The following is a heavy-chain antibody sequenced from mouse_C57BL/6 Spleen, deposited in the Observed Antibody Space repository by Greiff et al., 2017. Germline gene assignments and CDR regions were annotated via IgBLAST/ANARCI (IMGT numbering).Heavy chain of an antibody. CDR1: GYTFTSSW. CDR2: IHPNSGST. Sequence: QVQLQQPGAELVKPGASVKLSCKASGYTFTSSWMHWVKQRPGQGLEWIGMIHPNSGSTNYNEKFKSKATLTVDKSSSAAYMQRSSLTSEDAAVYYCARWSTTVVRGNMGYWGQGTSVTVSS. CDR3: ARWSTTVVRGNMGY. J-gene: IGHJ4*01. D-gene: IGHD1-1*01. V-gene: IGHV1-64*01.